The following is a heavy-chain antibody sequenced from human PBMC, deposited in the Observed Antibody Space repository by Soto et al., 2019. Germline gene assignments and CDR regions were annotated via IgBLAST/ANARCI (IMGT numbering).Heavy chain of an antibody. CDR2: INPNSGGT. Sequence: QVQLVQSGAEVKKPGASVKVSCKASGYTFTDYYMHWVRQAPGQGHEWLGWINPNSGGTNYAQKFQGRVTMPRDTSISTAYMEVSRLRSDDTAVFYCASLTTVNGSYGMDVWGQGTTVTVSS. D-gene: IGHD4-4*01. CDR3: ASLTTVNGSYGMDV. J-gene: IGHJ6*02. V-gene: IGHV1-2*02. CDR1: GYTFTDYY.